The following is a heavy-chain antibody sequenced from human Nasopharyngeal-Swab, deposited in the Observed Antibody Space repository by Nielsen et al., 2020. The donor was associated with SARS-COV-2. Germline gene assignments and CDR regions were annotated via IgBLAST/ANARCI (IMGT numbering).Heavy chain of an antibody. V-gene: IGHV3-53*01. CDR3: ARLGSIVGGTPLDY. CDR2: IYSGDTT. Sequence: GGSLRLSCAASGFSVSRNYMTWVRQAPGKGLDWVSIIYSGDTTYYADSVKGRFTISRDTSKNTLYLQMNNLRVDDTAIYYCARLGSIVGGTPLDYWGQGTLVTVSS. CDR1: GFSVSRNY. J-gene: IGHJ4*02. D-gene: IGHD1-26*01.